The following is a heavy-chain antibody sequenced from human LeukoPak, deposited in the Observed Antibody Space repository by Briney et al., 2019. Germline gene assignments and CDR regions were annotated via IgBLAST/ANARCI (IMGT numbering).Heavy chain of an antibody. V-gene: IGHV4-34*01. Sequence: SQTLSLTCAVYGGSFSGYYWSWIRQPPGKGLEWIGEINHSGSTNYNTFLKSRVTISVDTSKNQFSLKLSSVTAADTAVYYCARTERRSVVVPAARGWFDPWGQGTLVSVSS. CDR1: GGSFSGYY. CDR2: INHSGST. J-gene: IGHJ5*02. D-gene: IGHD2-2*01. CDR3: ARTERRSVVVPAARGWFDP.